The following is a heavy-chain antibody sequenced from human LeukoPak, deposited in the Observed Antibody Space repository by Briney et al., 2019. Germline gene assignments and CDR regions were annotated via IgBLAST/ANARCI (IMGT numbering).Heavy chain of an antibody. CDR2: INHSGST. CDR3: ARGFPAGF. D-gene: IGHD2-2*01. V-gene: IGHV4-39*07. CDR1: GGSIISGTYY. Sequence: SETLSLTCTVSGGSIISGTYYWGWIRQPPGKGLEWIGEINHSGSTNYNPSLKSRVTISVDTSKNEFSLKVRSVTAADTAVYYCARGFPAGFWGQGTLVTVSS. J-gene: IGHJ4*02.